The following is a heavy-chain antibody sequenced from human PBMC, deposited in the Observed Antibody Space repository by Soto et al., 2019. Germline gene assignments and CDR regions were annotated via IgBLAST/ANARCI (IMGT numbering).Heavy chain of an antibody. V-gene: IGHV3-7*01. Sequence: EVQLLESGGGLVQPGGSLRLSCAASGFTFSTYAMSWVRQAPGKGLEWVANIKQDGSEKYYVDSVKGRFTISRDNAKNSLYLQMNSLRAEDTAVYYCASDGYSSSWYDLDYWGQGTLVTVSS. D-gene: IGHD6-13*01. CDR3: ASDGYSSSWYDLDY. CDR1: GFTFSTYA. J-gene: IGHJ4*02. CDR2: IKQDGSEK.